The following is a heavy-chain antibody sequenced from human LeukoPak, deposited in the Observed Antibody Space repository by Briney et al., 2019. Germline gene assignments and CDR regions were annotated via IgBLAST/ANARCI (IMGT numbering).Heavy chain of an antibody. J-gene: IGHJ3*02. CDR2: IYQSGGT. CDR1: GGSISSTNW. D-gene: IGHD5-12*01. CDR3: AREMAIVATDAFDI. Sequence: SETLSLTCTVSGGSISSTNWWSWVRQPPGKGLEWIGQIYQSGGTNYNPSLKSRVTISVDTSKNQFSLKLSSVTAADTAVYYCAREMAIVATDAFDIWGQGTMVTVSS. V-gene: IGHV4-4*02.